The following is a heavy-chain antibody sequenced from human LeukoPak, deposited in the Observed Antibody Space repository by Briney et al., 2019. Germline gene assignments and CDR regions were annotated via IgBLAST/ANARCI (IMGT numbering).Heavy chain of an antibody. Sequence: VASVKVSCKTSGYTFTGYYMHWVRQAPGQGLEWMGWIDPNSGGTNYAQRFQGRVTMTRDTSISTVYMELSSLRSDDTAVYYCAKDLGSGSYQPSDYWGQGTLVTVSP. CDR2: IDPNSGGT. CDR1: GYTFTGYY. D-gene: IGHD1-26*01. CDR3: AKDLGSGSYQPSDY. J-gene: IGHJ4*02. V-gene: IGHV1-2*02.